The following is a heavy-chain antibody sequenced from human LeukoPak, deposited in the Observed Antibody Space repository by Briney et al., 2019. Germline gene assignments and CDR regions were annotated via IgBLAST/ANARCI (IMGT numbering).Heavy chain of an antibody. CDR2: MNPNSGNT. CDR3: ARTRGYSYGYSDY. Sequence: ASVKVSCKAYGYTFTSYDINWVRQATGQGLEWMGWMNPNSGNTGYAQKFQGRVTMTRNTSISTAYMELSSLRSEDTAVYYCARTRGYSYGYSDYWGQGTLVTVSS. V-gene: IGHV1-8*01. J-gene: IGHJ4*02. CDR1: GYTFTSYD. D-gene: IGHD5-18*01.